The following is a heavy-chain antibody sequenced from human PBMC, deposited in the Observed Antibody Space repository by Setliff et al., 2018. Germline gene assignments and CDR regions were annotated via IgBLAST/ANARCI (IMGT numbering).Heavy chain of an antibody. CDR3: ARAPRWGAGKALDY. J-gene: IGHJ4*02. CDR1: GYSLSDYA. CDR2: ISGYNGNT. V-gene: IGHV1-18*01. D-gene: IGHD3-16*01. Sequence: ASVKVSCKASGYSLSDYAVTWVRQAPGQGLEWMGWISGYNGNTNYGQKFQGRVTMTTDSSKKTVYMELKTLRFDDTAFYYCARAPRWGAGKALDYWGQGTLVTVS.